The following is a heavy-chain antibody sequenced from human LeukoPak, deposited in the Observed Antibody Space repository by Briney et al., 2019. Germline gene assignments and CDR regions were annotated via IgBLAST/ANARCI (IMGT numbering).Heavy chain of an antibody. CDR1: GFTFTDYY. Sequence: ASVKVSCKASGFTFTDYYIHWVRQAPGQGLEWMGYINPHSGGTSSPQKFQGRVAMTTDTSICSAYMELSSLISDDTAMYYCVREGNELLSKDFDYWGQGTLVTVSS. D-gene: IGHD2-21*02. J-gene: IGHJ4*02. CDR2: INPHSGGT. CDR3: VREGNELLSKDFDY. V-gene: IGHV1-2*02.